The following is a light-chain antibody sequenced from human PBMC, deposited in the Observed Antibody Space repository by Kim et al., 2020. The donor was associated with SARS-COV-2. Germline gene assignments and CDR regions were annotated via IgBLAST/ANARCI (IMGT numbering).Light chain of an antibody. Sequence: DIQMTQSPSAMSASVGDRVTITCRASQGINSYLAWFQQKPGKVPKRLIYAASTLENGVPSRFSGSGSGTEFTLTIRSLQPEDLATYYCLQHEDYPLTFGGGTKVDIK. V-gene: IGKV1-17*03. J-gene: IGKJ4*01. CDR1: QGINSY. CDR3: LQHEDYPLT. CDR2: AAS.